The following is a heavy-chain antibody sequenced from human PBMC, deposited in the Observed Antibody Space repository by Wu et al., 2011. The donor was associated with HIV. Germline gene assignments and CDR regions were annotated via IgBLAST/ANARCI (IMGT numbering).Heavy chain of an antibody. CDR1: GYTFTGNY. CDR3: ARVSVILGDVFDC. Sequence: QVQLVQSGAEVKKPGASVKVSCKAFGYTFTGNYMHWVRQAPGQGLEWMGWINANSGGTKYAQKFQGRVTMTRDTSISTAYMELSRLRSDDTAVYYCARVSVILGDVFDCLGPGDKWSPSPQ. D-gene: IGHD7-27*01. J-gene: IGHJ3*01. V-gene: IGHV1-2*02. CDR2: INANSGGT.